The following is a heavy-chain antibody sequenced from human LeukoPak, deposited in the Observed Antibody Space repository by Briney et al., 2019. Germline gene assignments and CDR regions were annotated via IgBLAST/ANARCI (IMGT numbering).Heavy chain of an antibody. Sequence: SQTLSLTCAVSGGSISSGGYYWSWIRQHPGKGLEWIGYIYYSGSNNYNPSLKSRVTISVDTSKNQFSLKLSSVTAADTAVYYCARREGATFDYWGQGTLVTVSS. J-gene: IGHJ4*02. V-gene: IGHV4-31*11. D-gene: IGHD1-26*01. CDR3: ARREGATFDY. CDR1: GGSISSGGYY. CDR2: IYYSGSN.